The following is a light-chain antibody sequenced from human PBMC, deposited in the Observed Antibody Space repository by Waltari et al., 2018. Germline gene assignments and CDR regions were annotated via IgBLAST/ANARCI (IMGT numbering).Light chain of an antibody. V-gene: IGKV3-11*01. Sequence: EVVLTQSQATLSLSPGERATLPCRASATVDIYVAWYQHKPGQAPRLLIYDASYRAAGIPARFSGSGAGTDFTLTINSLEPEDSAIYYCQQRRKWPPITFGQGTRLDIK. J-gene: IGKJ5*01. CDR3: QQRRKWPPIT. CDR1: ATVDIY. CDR2: DAS.